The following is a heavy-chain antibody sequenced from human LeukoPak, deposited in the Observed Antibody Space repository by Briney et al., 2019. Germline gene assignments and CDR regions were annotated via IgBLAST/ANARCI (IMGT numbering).Heavy chain of an antibody. Sequence: PSETLSLTCSVSDSAISSGDYCGWIRQPPGKGLEWIGTIYHSGSTYYNPSLKSRVTISVDRSKNQFSLKLSSVTAADTAVYYCARDPQWELLGGYFDYWGQGTLVTVSS. J-gene: IGHJ4*02. D-gene: IGHD1-26*01. CDR2: IYHSGST. CDR3: ARDPQWELLGGYFDY. V-gene: IGHV4-38-2*02. CDR1: DSAISSGDY.